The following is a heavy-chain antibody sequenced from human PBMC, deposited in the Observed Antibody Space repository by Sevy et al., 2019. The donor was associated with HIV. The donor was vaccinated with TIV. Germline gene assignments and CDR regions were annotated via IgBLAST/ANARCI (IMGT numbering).Heavy chain of an antibody. CDR1: GFAFSNYYA. Sequence: GESLKISCVASGFAFSNYYAMHWVRQAPGKGLEWVALISYDGSDKYYADSVKGRFTISRDNFKNTLFLQMNSLTTEDTAVYYCARPRANYVDHYFFYAMDVWGQVTTVTVSS. V-gene: IGHV3-30-3*01. J-gene: IGHJ6*02. CDR3: ARPRANYVDHYFFYAMDV. CDR2: ISYDGSDK. D-gene: IGHD4-17*01.